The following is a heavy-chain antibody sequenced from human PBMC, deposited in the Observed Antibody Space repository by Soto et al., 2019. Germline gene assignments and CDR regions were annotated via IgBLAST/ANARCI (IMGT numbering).Heavy chain of an antibody. V-gene: IGHV6-1*01. D-gene: IGHD2-2*01. CDR3: ARGAYCSSTSCHRRGMDV. CDR1: GDSVSSNSAA. CDR2: TYYRSKWYN. Sequence: PPQTLSLTCTISGDSVSSNSAAWNWIRQSPSRGLEWLRRTYYRSKWYNDYAVSVKSRITINTDTSKNQFSLQLNSVTPEDTAVYYCARGAYCSSTSCHRRGMDVWGQGTTVTVSS. J-gene: IGHJ6*02.